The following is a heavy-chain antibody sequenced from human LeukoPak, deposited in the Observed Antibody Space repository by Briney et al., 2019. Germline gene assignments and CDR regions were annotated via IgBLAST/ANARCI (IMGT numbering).Heavy chain of an antibody. Sequence: SETLSLTCAVYGGSFSGYYWSWIRQPPGKGLEWIGEINHSGSTNYNPSLKSRVTISVDTSKNQFSLKLSSVTAADTAVYYCARVGYLAFDYWGQGTLVTVSS. CDR3: ARVGYLAFDY. CDR1: GGSFSGYY. J-gene: IGHJ4*02. V-gene: IGHV4-34*01. CDR2: INHSGST. D-gene: IGHD2-2*03.